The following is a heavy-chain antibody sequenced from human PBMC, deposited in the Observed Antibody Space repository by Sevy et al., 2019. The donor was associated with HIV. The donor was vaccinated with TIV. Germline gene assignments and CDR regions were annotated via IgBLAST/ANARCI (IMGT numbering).Heavy chain of an antibody. CDR2: TRNKVNSYTT. V-gene: IGHV3-72*01. CDR3: IRPLVGATRGFEY. CDR1: GFSLSDHY. Sequence: GGSLRLSCAASGFSLSDHYMDWVRQAPGKGLEWIGRTRNKVNSYTTEYAASVKGRFTISRDDSKNSLYLEMNSLKTEDTAVYYCIRPLVGATRGFEYWGQRTLVTVSS. D-gene: IGHD1-26*01. J-gene: IGHJ4*02.